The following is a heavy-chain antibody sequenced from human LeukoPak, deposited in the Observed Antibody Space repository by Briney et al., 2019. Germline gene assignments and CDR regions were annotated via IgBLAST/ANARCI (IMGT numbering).Heavy chain of an antibody. Sequence: ASAKVSCKVSGYRLSAVSMHWVRQDPGKGLEWMGGFEPEDGATIYAERFQGRITMTEDTSTDTAYMDLSRLTSEDTAVYYCMIDYFDWAAARSGNYFWGQGTLVTVSS. CDR3: MIDYFDWAAARSGNYF. V-gene: IGHV1-24*01. J-gene: IGHJ4*02. CDR2: FEPEDGAT. CDR1: GYRLSAVS. D-gene: IGHD3-3*01.